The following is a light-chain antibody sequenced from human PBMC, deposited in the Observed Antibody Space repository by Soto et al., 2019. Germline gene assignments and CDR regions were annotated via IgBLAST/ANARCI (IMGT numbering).Light chain of an antibody. V-gene: IGKV3-11*01. CDR3: YQRSNWPFT. CDR1: QSVSSY. Sequence: EIVLTQSPATLSLSPGERATLSCRASQSVSSYLAWSQQKPGQAPRLLIYDASNRATGVPARFSGSGSGTDLPRTISSLWPEYLAVYYFYQRSNWPFTFDPGTKVDVK. CDR2: DAS. J-gene: IGKJ3*01.